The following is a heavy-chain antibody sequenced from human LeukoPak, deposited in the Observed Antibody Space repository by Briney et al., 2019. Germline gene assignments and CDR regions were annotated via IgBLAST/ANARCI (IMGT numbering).Heavy chain of an antibody. CDR2: IVVGSNNT. CDR1: GFPLSSSA. Sequence: SVKGSCKASGFPLSSSAVQWVRQAGGQRLEWIGWIVVGSNNTNYAQKFQERVTITRDMSTSTAYMELSSLRSEDTAVYYCAAPYSTRWFDLWGRGTLVTVSS. V-gene: IGHV1-58*01. CDR3: AAPYSTRWFDL. D-gene: IGHD6-13*01. J-gene: IGHJ5*02.